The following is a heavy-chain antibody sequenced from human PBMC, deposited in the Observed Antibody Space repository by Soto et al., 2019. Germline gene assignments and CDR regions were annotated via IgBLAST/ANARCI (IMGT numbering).Heavy chain of an antibody. CDR3: ARESEDLTSNFDY. V-gene: IGHV3-21*01. J-gene: IGHJ4*02. CDR1: VFTFSRYS. CDR2: ISSTTNYI. Sequence: EVQLVESGGGLVRPGGSLRRSCAASVFTFSRYSMNWVRQAPGKGLEWVSSISSTTNYIYYADSMKGRFTVSRDNAKNSVYLDMNSMSAEDTAVYYCARESEDLTSNFDYWGQGTLVTVSS.